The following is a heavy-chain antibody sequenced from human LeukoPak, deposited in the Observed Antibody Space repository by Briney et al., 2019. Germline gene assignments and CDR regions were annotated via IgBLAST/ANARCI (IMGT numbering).Heavy chain of an antibody. J-gene: IGHJ5*02. V-gene: IGHV3-30*18. CDR1: GFTFSDYY. D-gene: IGHD4-17*01. CDR3: AKDYDPFYGSQHPNWFDP. Sequence: GGPLRLPCEPPGFTFSDYYMSWIGQAPGKGLEWVAVISYDGSNKYYAGSVKGRFTIYRDNSKNTLYLQMNSLRAEDTAVYYCAKDYDPFYGSQHPNWFDPWGQGTLVTVSS. CDR2: ISYDGSNK.